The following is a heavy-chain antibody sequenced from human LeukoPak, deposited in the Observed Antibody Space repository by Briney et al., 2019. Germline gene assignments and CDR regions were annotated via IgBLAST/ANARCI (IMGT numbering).Heavy chain of an antibody. V-gene: IGHV4-39*07. J-gene: IGHJ6*03. CDR2: IYYSGKT. Sequence: SETLSLTCTVSGGSIISSSYYWGWIRQPPGKGLEWIGSIYYSGKTDYNPSLKSRVTISVETSKNQFSLKLSSVTAADTAVYYCAGDRFDDSNGYYYHYDYYMDVWGKGTTVTVSS. D-gene: IGHD3-22*01. CDR1: GGSIISSSYY. CDR3: AGDRFDDSNGYYYHYDYYMDV.